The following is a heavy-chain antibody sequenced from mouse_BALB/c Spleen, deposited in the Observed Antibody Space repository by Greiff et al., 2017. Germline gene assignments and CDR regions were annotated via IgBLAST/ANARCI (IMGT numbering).Heavy chain of an antibody. CDR1: GYSITSDYA. D-gene: IGHD2-4*01. CDR2: ISYSGST. J-gene: IGHJ3*01. V-gene: IGHV3-2*02. Sequence: EVKLVESGPGLVKPSQSLSLTCTVTGYSITSDYAWNWIRQFPGNKLEWMGYISYSGSTSYNPSLKSRISITRDTSKNQFFLQLNSVTTEDTATYYCAIYYDYGVGAWFAYWGQGTLVTVSA. CDR3: AIYYDYGVGAWFAY.